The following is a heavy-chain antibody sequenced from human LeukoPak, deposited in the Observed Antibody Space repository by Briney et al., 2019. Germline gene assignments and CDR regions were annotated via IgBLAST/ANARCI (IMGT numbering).Heavy chain of an antibody. D-gene: IGHD6-13*01. V-gene: IGHV3-23*01. J-gene: IGHJ5*02. CDR1: GFTFSSYD. CDR3: AKDGHTSSPRGWLDP. Sequence: GGSLRLSYAVSGFTFSSYDMNWVRQAPGKGLEWVSDISGSGGITHYADSVQGRFTISRDNSKNTLFLQMNSLRAEDTAVYYCAKDGHTSSPRGWLDPWGQGTLVTVSS. CDR2: ISGSGGIT.